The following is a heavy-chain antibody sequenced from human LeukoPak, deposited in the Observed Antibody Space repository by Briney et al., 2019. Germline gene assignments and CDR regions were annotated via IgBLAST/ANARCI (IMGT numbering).Heavy chain of an antibody. CDR3: AGEMATQTGGNWFDP. Sequence: ASVMVSCKASGYTFTSYDINWVRQATGQGLEWMGWMNPNSGNTGYAQKFQGRVTMTRNTSISTAYMELSSLRSEDTAVYYCAGEMATQTGGNWFDPWGQGTLVTVSS. CDR2: MNPNSGNT. J-gene: IGHJ5*02. V-gene: IGHV1-8*01. CDR1: GYTFTSYD. D-gene: IGHD5-24*01.